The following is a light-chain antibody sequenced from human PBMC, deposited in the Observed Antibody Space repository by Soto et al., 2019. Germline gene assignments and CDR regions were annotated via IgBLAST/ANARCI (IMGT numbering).Light chain of an antibody. J-gene: IGKJ1*01. CDR3: QQYGSSGT. CDR1: QSVSSD. Sequence: EIVMTRSPATLSVSPGERATLSCRASQSVSSDLAWYHQKPGQAPRLLIYGASTRATGIPARFSGSGSGTEFTLTISRLEPEDFAVYDCQQYGSSGTFGQGTKVDIK. CDR2: GAS. V-gene: IGKV3-15*01.